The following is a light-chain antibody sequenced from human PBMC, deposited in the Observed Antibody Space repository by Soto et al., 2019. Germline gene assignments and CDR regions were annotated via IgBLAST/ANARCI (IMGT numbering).Light chain of an antibody. J-gene: IGLJ2*01. CDR1: SSDVGGYNY. CDR3: SSYTSNNTPV. CDR2: EVS. Sequence: QSALTQPASVSGSPGQSITISCTGTSSDVGGYNYVSWYQHHPGKAPKLMISEVSNRPSGVSDRFSGSKSGNTASLTISGLQAEDEADYYCSSYTSNNTPVFGGGTQLTVL. V-gene: IGLV2-14*01.